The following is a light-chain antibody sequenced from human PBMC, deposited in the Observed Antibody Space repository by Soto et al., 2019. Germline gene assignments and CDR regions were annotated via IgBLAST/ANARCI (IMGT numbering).Light chain of an antibody. CDR2: GAS. V-gene: IGKV3-20*01. CDR1: QSVSSSY. J-gene: IGKJ1*01. CDR3: QQYGSSRT. Sequence: DIVLTQSPGTLSLSPGGRATLSCRASQSVSSSYLAWYQQKPGQAPRLLIYGASSRATGIPDRFSGIGSGTDFTLTISRLAPEDFAVYYCQQYGSSRTFGQGTKVDI.